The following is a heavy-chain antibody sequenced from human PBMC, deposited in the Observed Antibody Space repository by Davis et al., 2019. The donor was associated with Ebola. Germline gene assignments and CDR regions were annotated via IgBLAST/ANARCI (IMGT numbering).Heavy chain of an antibody. CDR3: ARDRSGYDPHFDY. D-gene: IGHD5-12*01. CDR1: GYTFTSYG. CDR2: ISAYNGNT. J-gene: IGHJ4*02. V-gene: IGHV1-18*01. Sequence: ASVKVSCKASGYTFTSYGISWVRQAPGQGLEWMGWISAYNGNTNYAQKFQGRVTITADKSTSTAYMELSSLRSEDTAVYYCARDRSGYDPHFDYWGQGTLVTVSS.